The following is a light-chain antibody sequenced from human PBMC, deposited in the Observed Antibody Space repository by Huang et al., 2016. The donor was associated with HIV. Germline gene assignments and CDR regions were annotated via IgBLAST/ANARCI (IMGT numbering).Light chain of an antibody. V-gene: IGKV3-20*01. CDR1: ETVTSGD. Sequence: EIVLTQSPGTLSLSPGERATLSCRASETVTSGDLAWYQQKPGQAPRLLIFCSSTRATGIPNRFTGSGSGTDFTLTITRLEREDFAMYYCQQYGGSPRTFGQGTKLELK. J-gene: IGKJ2*01. CDR2: CSS. CDR3: QQYGGSPRT.